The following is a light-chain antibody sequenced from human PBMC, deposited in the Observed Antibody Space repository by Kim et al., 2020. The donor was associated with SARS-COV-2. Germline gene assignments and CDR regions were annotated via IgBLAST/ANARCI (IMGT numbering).Light chain of an antibody. J-gene: IGLJ2*01. CDR3: QAWDRSTAV. CDR1: KLGDKY. CDR2: QDT. Sequence: SYELTQPPSVSVSPGQTASITCSGDKLGDKYACWYQQKAGQSPVLVIYQDTKRPSGIPERFSGSNSGNTATLTISGTQTMDEADYYCQAWDRSTAVFGGGTQLTV. V-gene: IGLV3-1*01.